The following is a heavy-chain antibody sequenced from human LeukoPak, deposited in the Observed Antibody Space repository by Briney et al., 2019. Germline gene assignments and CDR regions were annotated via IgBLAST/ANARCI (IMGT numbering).Heavy chain of an antibody. J-gene: IGHJ4*02. V-gene: IGHV3-33*01. CDR1: GFTFGGYG. Sequence: QLGRSLRLSCAGSGFTFGGYGMYWCRQTPGKGLEWVAVIAYDGSRAFYADSVKGRFTISRDNSKNTMSVQMDDLRAEDTAVYYCTRYNNDHFDYWGQGTLVTVSS. CDR3: TRYNNDHFDY. CDR2: IAYDGSRA. D-gene: IGHD1-14*01.